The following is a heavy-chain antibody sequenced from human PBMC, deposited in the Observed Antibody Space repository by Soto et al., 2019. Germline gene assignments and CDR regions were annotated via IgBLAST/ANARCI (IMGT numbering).Heavy chain of an antibody. Sequence: SETLSLTCTVSGGSISSGGYYWSWIRQHPGKGLEWIGYIYYSGSTYYNPSLKSRVTISVDTSKNQFSLKLSSVTAADTAVYYCAREQYYYDSSGFPATRYNWFDPWGQETLVTVSS. CDR2: IYYSGST. CDR1: GGSISSGGYY. D-gene: IGHD3-22*01. V-gene: IGHV4-31*03. J-gene: IGHJ5*02. CDR3: AREQYYYDSSGFPATRYNWFDP.